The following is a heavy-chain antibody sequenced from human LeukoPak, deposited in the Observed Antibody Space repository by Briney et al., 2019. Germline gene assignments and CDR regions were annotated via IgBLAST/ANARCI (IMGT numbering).Heavy chain of an antibody. J-gene: IGHJ4*02. CDR3: ARDGRRYCSGGSCYSD. CDR2: IYSGGST. V-gene: IGHV3-53*01. D-gene: IGHD2-15*01. CDR1: GFTVSSNY. Sequence: GGSLRLSCAASGFTVSSNYMSSVRQAPGKGLEWVSVIYSGGSTYYADSVKGRFTISRDHSKNTLDLQMNSLRAEDTAVYYCARDGRRYCSGGSCYSDWGQGTLVTVSS.